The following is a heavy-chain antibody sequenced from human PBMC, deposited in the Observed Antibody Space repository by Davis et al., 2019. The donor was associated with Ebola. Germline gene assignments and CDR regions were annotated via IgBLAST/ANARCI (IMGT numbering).Heavy chain of an antibody. CDR2: IRSKANSYAT. Sequence: GGSLRPSCAASGFTFSGSAMHWVRQASGKGLEWVGRIRSKANSYATAYAASVKGRFTISRDDSKNTAYLQMNSLKTEDTAVYYCARDLSVAAADFDYWGQGTLVTVSS. CDR3: ARDLSVAAADFDY. D-gene: IGHD6-13*01. CDR1: GFTFSGSA. J-gene: IGHJ4*02. V-gene: IGHV3-73*01.